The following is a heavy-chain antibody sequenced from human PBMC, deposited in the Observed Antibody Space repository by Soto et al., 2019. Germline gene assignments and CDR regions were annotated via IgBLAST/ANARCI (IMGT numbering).Heavy chain of an antibody. V-gene: IGHV1-3*01. CDR2: INAGNGNT. Sequence: ASVKVSCKASGYTFTSYAMHWVRQAPGQRLEWMGWINAGNGNTKYSQKFQGRVTITRDTSASTAYMELSSLRSEDTAVYYCARDVRQSYSSKVGWFDPWGQGTLVTVSP. J-gene: IGHJ5*02. CDR1: GYTFTSYA. CDR3: ARDVRQSYSSKVGWFDP. D-gene: IGHD6-19*01.